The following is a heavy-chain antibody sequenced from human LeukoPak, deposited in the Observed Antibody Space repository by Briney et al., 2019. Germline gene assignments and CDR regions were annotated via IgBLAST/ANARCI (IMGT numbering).Heavy chain of an antibody. CDR1: GGTFSSYA. J-gene: IGHJ6*02. CDR2: INPNSGGT. CDR3: ASWAMDDVEDYYYYGMDV. Sequence: SVKVSCKASGGTFSSYAISWVRQAPGQGPEWMGRINPNSGGTNYAQKFQGRVTITADESTSTAYMELSSLRSEDTAVYYCASWAMDDVEDYYYYGMDVWGQGTTVTVSS. V-gene: IGHV1-69*13. D-gene: IGHD5-18*01.